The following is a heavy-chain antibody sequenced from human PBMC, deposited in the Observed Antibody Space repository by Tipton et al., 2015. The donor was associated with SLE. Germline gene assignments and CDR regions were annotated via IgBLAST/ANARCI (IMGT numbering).Heavy chain of an antibody. Sequence: SGFTFSDYYMTWIRQPSGKGLEWISFIRTSDSSIYYADSVRGRFTISRDNAKNSLYLQMNSLRGEDTAVYYCARGLLSGWYDYWGQGTLVTVSS. CDR3: ARGLLSGWYDY. D-gene: IGHD6-19*01. V-gene: IGHV3-11*01. CDR1: GFTFSDYY. CDR2: IRTSDSSI. J-gene: IGHJ4*02.